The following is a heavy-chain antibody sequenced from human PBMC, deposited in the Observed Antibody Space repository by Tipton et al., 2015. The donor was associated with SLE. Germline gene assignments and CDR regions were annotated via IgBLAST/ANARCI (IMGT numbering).Heavy chain of an antibody. CDR1: GGSFSGYY. CDR2: INHSGST. J-gene: IGHJ5*02. CDR3: ASGGYGSGSHYLGGWFDP. D-gene: IGHD3-10*01. Sequence: TLSLTCAVYGGSFSGYYWSWIRQPPGKGLEWIGEINHSGSTNYNPSLKSRVTISADTSKNQFSLKLGSVTAADTAVYYCASGGYGSGSHYLGGWFDPWGRGTLVTVSS. V-gene: IGHV4-34*01.